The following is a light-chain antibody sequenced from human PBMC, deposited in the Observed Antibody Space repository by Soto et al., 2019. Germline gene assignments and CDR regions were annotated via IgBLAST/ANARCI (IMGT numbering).Light chain of an antibody. CDR2: KAS. V-gene: IGKV1-5*03. CDR3: QQYHSFSRT. Sequence: DIQMTQSPSTLSASVGGRVTITCRASQSISVWLAWYQQKPGKAPNPLIYKASSLASGVPSRFSVSGSETDFTLIISSLQPDDFATYFCQQYHSFSRTFGPGTRVEIK. J-gene: IGKJ1*01. CDR1: QSISVW.